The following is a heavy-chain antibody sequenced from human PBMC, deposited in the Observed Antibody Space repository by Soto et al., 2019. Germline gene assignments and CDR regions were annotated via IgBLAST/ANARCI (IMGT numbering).Heavy chain of an antibody. Sequence: SETLSLTCTVSGGSISSYYWSWIRQPPGKGLEWIGDIYYSGSTNYDPSLKSRVTISVDTSKNQFSLKLSSVTAADTAVYYCAGDTEGHGSGSYYYYYYGMDVWGQGTTVTVSS. CDR1: GGSISSYY. D-gene: IGHD3-10*01. CDR3: AGDTEGHGSGSYYYYYYGMDV. V-gene: IGHV4-59*12. J-gene: IGHJ6*02. CDR2: IYYSGST.